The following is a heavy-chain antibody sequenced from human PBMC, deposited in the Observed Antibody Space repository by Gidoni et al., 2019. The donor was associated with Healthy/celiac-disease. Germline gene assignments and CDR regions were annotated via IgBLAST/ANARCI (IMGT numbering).Heavy chain of an antibody. CDR3: ARDSGYDFWSGPYFDY. CDR2: IYTSGST. J-gene: IGHJ4*02. Sequence: QVQLQESGPGLVKPSQNLSLTCTVSGGSISSGSYYWSWIRQPAGKGLEWIGRIYTSGSTNYNPSLKSRVTISVDTSKNQFSLKLSSVTAADTAVYYCARDSGYDFWSGPYFDYWGQGTLVTVSS. D-gene: IGHD3-3*01. CDR1: GGSISSGSYY. V-gene: IGHV4-61*02.